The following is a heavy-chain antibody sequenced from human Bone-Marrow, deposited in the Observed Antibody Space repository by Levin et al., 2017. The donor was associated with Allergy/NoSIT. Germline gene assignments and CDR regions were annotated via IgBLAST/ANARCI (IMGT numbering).Heavy chain of an antibody. J-gene: IGHJ5*02. CDR1: GDSITSTY. Sequence: SETLSLTCIVSGDSITSTYWSWIRQPPGKGLEWIGYTFYSGSTSYNPSLNSRVSISIDTSKKQFSLRLSSVTAAYTAVYFCTGGGGYYETWGPGTLVTVSS. CDR3: TGGGGYYET. V-gene: IGHV4-59*01. CDR2: TFYSGST. D-gene: IGHD3-3*01.